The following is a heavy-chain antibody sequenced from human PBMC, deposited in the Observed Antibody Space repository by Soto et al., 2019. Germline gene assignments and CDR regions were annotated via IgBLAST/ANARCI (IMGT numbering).Heavy chain of an antibody. CDR1: GGTFSSYT. CDR2: IIPILGIA. D-gene: IGHD6-13*01. V-gene: IGHV1-69*02. J-gene: IGHJ4*02. Sequence: SVKVSCKASGGTFSSYTISWVRQAPGQGLEWMGRIIPILGIANYAQKFQGRVTITADKSTSTAHMELSSLRSEDTAVYYCASTGSSSWYFWVDYWGQGTLVTVSS. CDR3: ASTGSSSWYFWVDY.